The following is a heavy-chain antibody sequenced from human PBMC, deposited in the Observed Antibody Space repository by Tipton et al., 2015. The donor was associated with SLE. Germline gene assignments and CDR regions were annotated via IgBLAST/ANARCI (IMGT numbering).Heavy chain of an antibody. Sequence: GSLRLSCAASGFTFKKFAMSWVRQAPGKGPEWVSVIHSGVGTFYADSVKGRFTISRDNSKNTLYLQMNGLRTEDTAIYYCARGHGDYWGQGTLVTVSS. CDR3: ARGHGDY. CDR1: GFTFKKFA. V-gene: IGHV3-23*03. J-gene: IGHJ4*02. CDR2: IHSGVGT.